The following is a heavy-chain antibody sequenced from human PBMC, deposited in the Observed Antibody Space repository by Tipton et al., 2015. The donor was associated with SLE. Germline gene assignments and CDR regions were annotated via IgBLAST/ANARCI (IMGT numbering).Heavy chain of an antibody. Sequence: TLSLTCNVSGGSISSSNSYWNWIRQPAGKGLEWIGRLHSSGSVTYNPSLKSRLTISVDTPKNQFSLKVSSVTAADTAMFYCASGTLEWSHEPDYWGQGTLVTVSS. J-gene: IGHJ4*02. CDR3: ASGTLEWSHEPDY. D-gene: IGHD3-3*01. CDR1: GGSISSSNSY. CDR2: LHSSGSV. V-gene: IGHV4-61*02.